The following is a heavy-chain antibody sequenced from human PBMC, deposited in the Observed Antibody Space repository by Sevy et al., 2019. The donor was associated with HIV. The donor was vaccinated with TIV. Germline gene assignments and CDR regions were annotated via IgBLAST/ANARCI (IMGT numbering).Heavy chain of an antibody. CDR2: ISTGGGTI. V-gene: IGHV3-48*03. Sequence: GGYLRLSCVASGFTFSRYEVNWVRQAPGKGLQWISYISTGGGTIYYSDSLKGRFTISRDNAKNSVHLQMNSLRAEDTALYYCATSRRDDYNYFFDYWGQGTLVTVSS. D-gene: IGHD4-4*01. J-gene: IGHJ4*02. CDR3: ATSRRDDYNYFFDY. CDR1: GFTFSRYE.